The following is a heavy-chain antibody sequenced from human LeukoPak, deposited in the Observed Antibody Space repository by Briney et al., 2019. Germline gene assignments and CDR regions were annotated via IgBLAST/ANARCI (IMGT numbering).Heavy chain of an antibody. D-gene: IGHD1-26*01. CDR2: INWNGGST. Sequence: GGSLRLSCAASGFTFDDYGMSWVRQAPGKGLEWVSGINWNGGSTGYADSVKGRFTISRDNAKNSLYLQMNSLRAEDMALYHCARSPGSDGIVGATTAFDIWGQGTMVTVSS. CDR1: GFTFDDYG. V-gene: IGHV3-20*01. CDR3: ARSPGSDGIVGATTAFDI. J-gene: IGHJ3*02.